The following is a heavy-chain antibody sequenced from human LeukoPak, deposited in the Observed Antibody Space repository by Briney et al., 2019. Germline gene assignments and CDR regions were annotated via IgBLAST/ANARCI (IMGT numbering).Heavy chain of an antibody. CDR2: IYYSGST. CDR1: GGSISSYY. CDR3: ARDLRIAAAGPYYYYYMDV. V-gene: IGHV4-59*01. Sequence: SETLSLTCTVSGGSISSYYWSWIRQPPGKGLEWIGYIYYSGSTNYNPSLKSRVTISVDTSKNQLSLKLSSVTAADTAVYYCARDLRIAAAGPYYYYYMDVWGKGTTVTVSS. J-gene: IGHJ6*03. D-gene: IGHD6-13*01.